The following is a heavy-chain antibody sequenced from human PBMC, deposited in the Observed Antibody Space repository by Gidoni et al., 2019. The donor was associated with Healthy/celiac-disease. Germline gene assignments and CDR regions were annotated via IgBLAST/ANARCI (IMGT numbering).Heavy chain of an antibody. CDR3: ARQDIAVAGPDAFDI. CDR1: GGSISSSSYY. CDR2: IYYSGST. J-gene: IGHJ3*02. D-gene: IGHD6-19*01. Sequence: QLQLQESGPGLVKPSETLSLTCTVSGGSISSSSYYWGWIRQPPGKGLEWIGSIYYSGSTYYNPSLKSRVTISVDTSKNQFSLKLSSVTAADTAVYYCARQDIAVAGPDAFDIWGQGTMVTVSS. V-gene: IGHV4-39*01.